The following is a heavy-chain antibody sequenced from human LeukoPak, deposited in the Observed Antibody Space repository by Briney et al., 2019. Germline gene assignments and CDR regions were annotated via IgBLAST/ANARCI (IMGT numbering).Heavy chain of an antibody. D-gene: IGHD6-13*01. CDR3: SRASTMAAPGAMPNDF. CDR1: GYTFTGYY. Sequence: ASVKVSCKASGYTFTGYYMHWVRQAPERGLEWMGWINPNSGDTNYAQKFQDRVTMTRDTSINTAYMKLSSLRSDDSAVYFCSRASTMAAPGAMPNDFWGQGTLVTVSS. CDR2: INPNSGDT. V-gene: IGHV1-2*02. J-gene: IGHJ4*02.